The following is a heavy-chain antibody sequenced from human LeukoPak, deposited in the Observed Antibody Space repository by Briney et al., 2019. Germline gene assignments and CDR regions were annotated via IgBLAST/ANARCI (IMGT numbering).Heavy chain of an antibody. CDR2: INPNSGGT. V-gene: IGHV1-2*02. J-gene: IGHJ5*02. Sequence: EASVTVSFTASGYTFTGYYMHWVRQAPGQGLEWMGWINPNSGGTNYAQKFQGRVTMTRDTAISTAYMELSRLRSDDTAVYYCARGFEIRFDPWGQGTLVTVSS. CDR1: GYTFTGYY. CDR3: ARGFEIRFDP. D-gene: IGHD3-9*01.